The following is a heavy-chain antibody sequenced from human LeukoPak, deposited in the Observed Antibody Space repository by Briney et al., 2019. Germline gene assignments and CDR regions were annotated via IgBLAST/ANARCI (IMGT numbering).Heavy chain of an antibody. Sequence: EGSLRLSCAASGFSFSTFWMGWVRQAPGKGLDWVANINQDEGEIYYADSVRGRFTISRDDAKNSLFLQMNSLRVEDTALYYCATLAVVGATVGFDFWGQGTLVTVSS. CDR2: INQDEGEI. D-gene: IGHD1-26*01. V-gene: IGHV3-7*01. CDR3: ATLAVVGATVGFDF. J-gene: IGHJ4*02. CDR1: GFSFSTFW.